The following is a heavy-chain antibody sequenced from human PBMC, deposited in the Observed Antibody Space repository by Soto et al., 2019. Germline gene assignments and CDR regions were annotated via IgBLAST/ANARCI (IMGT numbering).Heavy chain of an antibody. Sequence: SETLSLTCTVSGGSISSSSYYWGWIRQPPGKGLEWIGSIYYSGSTYYNPSLKSRVTISVDTSKNQFSLKLSSVTAADSAVYYCARDGITMVRGVYYYDGMDVWGQGTTVTVSS. CDR2: IYYSGST. J-gene: IGHJ6*02. CDR3: ARDGITMVRGVYYYDGMDV. V-gene: IGHV4-39*07. D-gene: IGHD3-10*01. CDR1: GGSISSSSYY.